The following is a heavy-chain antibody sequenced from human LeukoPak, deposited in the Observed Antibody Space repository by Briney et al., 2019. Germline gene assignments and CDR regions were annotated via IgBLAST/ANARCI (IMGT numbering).Heavy chain of an antibody. CDR1: GFTLSTYA. CDR3: AALSGALLPY. D-gene: IGHD2/OR15-2a*01. CDR2: ISTSGGSK. J-gene: IGHJ4*02. Sequence: GGSLRLSCAASGFTLSTYAMSWVRQAPGKGLEWASGISTSGGSKFYADTVKGRFTISRDNSKNTLDLQMNSLRAEDTAIYYCAALSGALLPYWGQGTLVTVSS. V-gene: IGHV3-23*01.